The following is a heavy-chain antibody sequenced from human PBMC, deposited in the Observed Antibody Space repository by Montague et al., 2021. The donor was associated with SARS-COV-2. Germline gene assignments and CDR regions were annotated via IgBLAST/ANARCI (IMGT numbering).Heavy chain of an antibody. Sequence: TLSLTCTVSGGSISSGGYYWSWIRQHPGKGLEWIGYIYYSGSTHYNPSLKSRVTISVDTSKNQFSLKLSSVTAADTAVYYCARAGTITMIVVVIDAFGIWGQGTMVTVSS. V-gene: IGHV4-31*03. D-gene: IGHD3-22*01. CDR1: GGSISSGGYY. J-gene: IGHJ3*02. CDR2: IYYSGST. CDR3: ARAGTITMIVVVIDAFGI.